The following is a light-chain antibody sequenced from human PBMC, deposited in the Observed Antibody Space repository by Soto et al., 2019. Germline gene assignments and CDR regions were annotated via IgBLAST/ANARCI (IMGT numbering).Light chain of an antibody. V-gene: IGKV3-15*01. CDR1: QSVSSN. CDR2: GAS. J-gene: IGKJ1*01. Sequence: EIVITQSPATLSVSPGERATLSCRASQSVSSNLAWYQQKPGQSPRLLIYGASTRATVIPARFSGSGSGTEFTLTISTLQSEDFALYYCQQYNNWPRTFGKGTKVDIK. CDR3: QQYNNWPRT.